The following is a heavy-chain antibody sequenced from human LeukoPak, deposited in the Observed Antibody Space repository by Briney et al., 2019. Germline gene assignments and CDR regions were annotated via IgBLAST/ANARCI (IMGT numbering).Heavy chain of an antibody. CDR3: ARGPQYQLLSYYYYMDV. D-gene: IGHD2-2*01. J-gene: IGHJ6*03. Sequence: ASVKVSCKAFGYTFTSYGISWVRQAPGQGLELMGWISAYNGNTNYAQKLQGRVTMTTDTSTSTAYMELRSLRSDDTAVYYCARGPQYQLLSYYYYMDVWGKGTTVTVFS. CDR2: ISAYNGNT. V-gene: IGHV1-18*01. CDR1: GYTFTSYG.